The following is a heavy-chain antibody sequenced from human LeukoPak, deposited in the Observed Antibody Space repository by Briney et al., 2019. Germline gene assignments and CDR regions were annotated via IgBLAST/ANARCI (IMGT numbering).Heavy chain of an antibody. J-gene: IGHJ4*02. D-gene: IGHD2-2*01. CDR1: GFTFSSYA. CDR3: AKFAVPVGYQLQFWFDY. V-gene: IGHV3-23*01. Sequence: PGGSLRLSCAASGFTFSSYAMSRVRQAPGKGLEWVSAISGSGGSTYYADSVKGRFTISRDNSKNTLYLQMNSLRAEDTAVYYCAKFAVPVGYQLQFWFDYWGQGTLVTVSS. CDR2: ISGSGGST.